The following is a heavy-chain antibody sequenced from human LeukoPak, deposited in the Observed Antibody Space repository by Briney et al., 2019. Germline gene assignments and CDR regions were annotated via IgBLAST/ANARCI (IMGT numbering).Heavy chain of an antibody. V-gene: IGHV3-13*01. CDR1: GFTFSSYD. CDR2: IGTAGDT. CDR3: ARARKSGSYFDY. Sequence: GGSLRLSCAASGFTFSSYDTHWVRHATGKGLEWVSAIGTAGDTYYPGSVKGRFTISRENAKISLYLQMNSLRAGDTAVYYCARARKSGSYFDYWGQGTLVTVSS. J-gene: IGHJ4*02. D-gene: IGHD1-26*01.